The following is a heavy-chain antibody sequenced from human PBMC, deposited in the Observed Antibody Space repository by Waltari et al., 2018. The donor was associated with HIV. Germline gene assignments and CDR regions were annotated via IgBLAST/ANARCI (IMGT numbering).Heavy chain of an antibody. CDR3: ARGRYYGSGSYSLFDY. CDR1: GDSISSSFYY. Sequence: QLQLQESGPGLVKPSETLSLTCSVSGDSISSSFYYWGWIRQPPGKGLEWIGSIYHSGSTYYSPSLKSRLTSSVDTSKNQFSLKLSSVTAADTAVYYCARGRYYGSGSYSLFDYWGQGTLVTVSS. J-gene: IGHJ4*02. V-gene: IGHV4-39*07. CDR2: IYHSGST. D-gene: IGHD3-10*01.